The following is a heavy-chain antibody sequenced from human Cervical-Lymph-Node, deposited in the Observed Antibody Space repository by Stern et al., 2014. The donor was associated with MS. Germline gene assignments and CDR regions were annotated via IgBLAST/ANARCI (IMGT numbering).Heavy chain of an antibody. Sequence: QLVESGPEVKKPGTSVKVSCKASGFTFSSSAMQWVRQARGQRLEWIGWIVVGSGHTNYAQKFQERVTITRDMSTSTAYMELSSLRSEDTAMYYCGATISHDSSGYYGLDVWGQGTTVTVSS. CDR2: IVVGSGHT. J-gene: IGHJ6*02. D-gene: IGHD3-22*01. CDR3: GATISHDSSGYYGLDV. CDR1: GFTFSSSA. V-gene: IGHV1-58*02.